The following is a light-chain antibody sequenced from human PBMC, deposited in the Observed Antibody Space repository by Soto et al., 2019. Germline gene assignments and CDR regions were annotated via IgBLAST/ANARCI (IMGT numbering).Light chain of an antibody. V-gene: IGKV1-5*03. CDR2: GAS. J-gene: IGKJ1*01. Sequence: DLQMTQSPSTLSASVGDRVTITCRASQSINNWLAWYQQKPGKAPNRLIYGASTLESGVPSRFSGSGFGKDFNLIISSLRPDDFATYYCQHQGTFGLGTKVEIK. CDR1: QSINNW. CDR3: QHQGT.